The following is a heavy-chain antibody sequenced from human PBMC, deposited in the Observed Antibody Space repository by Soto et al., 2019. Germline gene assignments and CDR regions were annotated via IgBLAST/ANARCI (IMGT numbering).Heavy chain of an antibody. D-gene: IGHD1-26*01. CDR1: GFTFSSYA. J-gene: IGHJ4*02. CDR3: AKDGGSSKEFDY. Sequence: GESLKISCAASGFTFSSYAMSWVRQAPGKGLEWVSAISGSGGSTYYADSVKGRFTISRDNSKNTLYLQMNSLRAEDTAVYYCAKDGGSSKEFDYWGQGTLVTVSS. CDR2: ISGSGGST. V-gene: IGHV3-23*01.